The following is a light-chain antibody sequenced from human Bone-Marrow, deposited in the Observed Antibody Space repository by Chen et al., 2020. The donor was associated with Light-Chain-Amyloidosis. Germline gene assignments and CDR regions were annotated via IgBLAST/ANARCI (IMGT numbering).Light chain of an antibody. CDR2: EDD. CDR3: QSYQGSSQGV. J-gene: IGLJ3*02. CDR1: SGSIATNY. V-gene: IGLV6-57*01. Sequence: NFMLTQPHSVSESPVETVIISCTRSSGSIATNYVQWYQQRPGSSPTTVIYEDDQRPSGVPDRFSGSIDRSSNSASLTISGLKTEEEADYYCQSYQGSSQGVFGGGTKLTVL.